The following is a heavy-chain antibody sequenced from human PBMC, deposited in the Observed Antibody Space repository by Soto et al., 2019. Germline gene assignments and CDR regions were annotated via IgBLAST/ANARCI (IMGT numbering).Heavy chain of an antibody. CDR2: ISSNGGST. Sequence: LRLSCSASGFTFSSYAMHWVRQAPGKGLEYVSAISSNGGSTYYADSVKGRFTISRDNSKNTLYLQMSSLRAEDTAVYYCVKDAAMVLSYYYYGMDVWGPGTTVTVSS. V-gene: IGHV3-64D*06. D-gene: IGHD5-18*01. J-gene: IGHJ6*02. CDR3: VKDAAMVLSYYYYGMDV. CDR1: GFTFSSYA.